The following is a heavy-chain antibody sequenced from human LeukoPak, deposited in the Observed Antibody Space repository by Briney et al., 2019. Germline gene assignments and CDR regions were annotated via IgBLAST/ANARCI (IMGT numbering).Heavy chain of an antibody. CDR2: ISSLSGTI. J-gene: IGHJ4*02. CDR3: AKGKSSGSYFDY. D-gene: IGHD1-26*01. V-gene: IGHV3-48*01. Sequence: GGSLRLSCAASGFTFSSYSMNWVRQAPGKGLEWVSYISSLSGTIYYADSVKGRFTISRDNSMLYLQMNSLRAEDTAVYYCAKGKSSGSYFDYWGQGTLVTVSS. CDR1: GFTFSSYS.